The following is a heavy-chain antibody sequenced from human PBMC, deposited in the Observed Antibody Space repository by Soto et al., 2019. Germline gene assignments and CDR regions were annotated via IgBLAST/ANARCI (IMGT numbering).Heavy chain of an antibody. CDR1: GDSLTTRGMC. V-gene: IGHV2-70*11. Sequence: TGPTLVNPTQTLTLTCNLSGDSLTTRGMCVSWIRQPPGKALEWLARIDWDGDKWYSTSLKARLTISKDTSKNQVVLTMTNMDPVDTATYYCARIHTTSCYQDSWGQGTLVTVSS. CDR3: ARIHTTSCYQDS. D-gene: IGHD2-2*01. CDR2: IDWDGDK. J-gene: IGHJ4*02.